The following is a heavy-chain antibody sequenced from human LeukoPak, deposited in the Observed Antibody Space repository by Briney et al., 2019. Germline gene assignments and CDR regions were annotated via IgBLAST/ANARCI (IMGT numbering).Heavy chain of an antibody. D-gene: IGHD6-19*01. CDR2: IWYDGSNK. J-gene: IGHJ4*02. Sequence: GGSLRLSCAASGFTFSSYGMHWVRQAPGKGLEWVAVIWYDGSNKYYADSVKGRFTISRDNSKNTLYLQMNSLRAEDTAVYYCARDHLPGIAVALVDYWGQGTLVTVSS. CDR1: GFTFSSYG. CDR3: ARDHLPGIAVALVDY. V-gene: IGHV3-33*08.